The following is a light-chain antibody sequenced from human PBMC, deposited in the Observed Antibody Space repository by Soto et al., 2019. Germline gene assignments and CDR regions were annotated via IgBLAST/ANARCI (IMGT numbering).Light chain of an antibody. CDR3: SSYAGSNRV. J-gene: IGLJ1*01. V-gene: IGLV2-8*01. CDR2: EVS. Sequence: QSVLTQPVSASGSPGQSVTISCTGTSSDVGGYNYVSWYQQHPGKAPKLMIYEVSKRPSGVPDRFSGSKSGNTASLTVSGLHADDEADYYCSSYAGSNRVFGTGTKVTVL. CDR1: SSDVGGYNY.